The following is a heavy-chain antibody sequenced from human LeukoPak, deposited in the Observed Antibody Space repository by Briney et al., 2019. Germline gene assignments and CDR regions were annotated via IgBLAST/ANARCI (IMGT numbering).Heavy chain of an antibody. CDR2: MNPNSSNT. V-gene: IGHV1-8*03. Sequence: GASVKVSCKASGYTFTSYDINWVRQATGQGLEWMGWMNPNSSNTGYAQKFQGRVTITRNTSISTAYMELSSLRSEDTAVYYCARRSAYGSGTYYVDYWGQGTLVTVSS. J-gene: IGHJ4*02. CDR3: ARRSAYGSGTYYVDY. CDR1: GYTFTSYD. D-gene: IGHD3-10*01.